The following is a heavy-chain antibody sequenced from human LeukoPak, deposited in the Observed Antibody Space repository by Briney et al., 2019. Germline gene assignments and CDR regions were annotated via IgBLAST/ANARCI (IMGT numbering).Heavy chain of an antibody. D-gene: IGHD2-21*02. CDR2: ISSSGSTI. Sequence: PGGSLRLSRAASGFTFSSYEMNWVRQAPGKGLEWVSYISSSGSTIYYADSVKGRFTISRDNAKNSLYLQMNSLRAEDTAVYYCARVAVTATFDYWGQGTLVTVSS. V-gene: IGHV3-48*03. J-gene: IGHJ4*02. CDR3: ARVAVTATFDY. CDR1: GFTFSSYE.